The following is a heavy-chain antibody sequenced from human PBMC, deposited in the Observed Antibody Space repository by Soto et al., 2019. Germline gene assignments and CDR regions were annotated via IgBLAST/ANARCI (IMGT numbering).Heavy chain of an antibody. CDR1: GFSFSSYW. CDR2: INTDGSST. V-gene: IGHV3-74*01. D-gene: IGHD3-9*01. Sequence: EVQLVESGGGLVQPGGSLRLSYADSGFSFSSYWMHWVRQGPGKGLVWVARINTDGSSTNYADSVKGRFTISRDNAKNTLYLQMNSLRAEDTAVYYCARSPGGYYIDWGQGTMVTVSS. CDR3: ARSPGGYYID. J-gene: IGHJ3*01.